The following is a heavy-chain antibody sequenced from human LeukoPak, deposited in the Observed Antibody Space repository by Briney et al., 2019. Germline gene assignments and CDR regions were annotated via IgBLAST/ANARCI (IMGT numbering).Heavy chain of an antibody. J-gene: IGHJ3*01. CDR3: ASGVSIWLGNAFDF. Sequence: GVSLRLSCAASGFSFSTPWMHWARQDPVKGLVWVSRINSDGTNTIYTDSVKGRFTISRDNAKNTLYLQMNSLRPEDTAVYYCASGVSIWLGNAFDFWGQGTMVTVSS. D-gene: IGHD3-10*01. V-gene: IGHV3-74*01. CDR2: INSDGTNT. CDR1: GFSFSTPW.